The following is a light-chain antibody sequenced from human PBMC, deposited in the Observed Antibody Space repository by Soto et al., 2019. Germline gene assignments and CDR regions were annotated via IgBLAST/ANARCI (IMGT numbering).Light chain of an antibody. J-gene: IGKJ1*01. CDR1: QSVSSN. CDR3: QQYDNWPRT. CDR2: GAS. Sequence: EVVWAQSPASLSLSPGERATLSCRASQSVSSNLAWYQQKPGQAPRLLIYGASTRATGLPARFSGSGSGTEFTLTFSSLQSEDFAVYYCQQYDNWPRTFGQGTKVDIK. V-gene: IGKV3-15*01.